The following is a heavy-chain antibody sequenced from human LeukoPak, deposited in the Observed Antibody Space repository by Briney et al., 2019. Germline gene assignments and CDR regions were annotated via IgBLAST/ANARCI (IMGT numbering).Heavy chain of an antibody. D-gene: IGHD6-6*01. V-gene: IGHV4-39*07. CDR1: GGFISSSSHY. CDR3: AREQNSSAGS. Sequence: SETLSLTCTVSGGFISSSSHYWAWVRQPPGKGLEWIGSIYYSGSTYYSPSLKSRVTISVDTSKNQFSLKLSSVTAADTAVYYCAREQNSSAGSWGQGTLVTVSS. CDR2: IYYSGST. J-gene: IGHJ5*02.